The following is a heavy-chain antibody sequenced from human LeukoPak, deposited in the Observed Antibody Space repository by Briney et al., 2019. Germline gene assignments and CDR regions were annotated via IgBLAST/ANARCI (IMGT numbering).Heavy chain of an antibody. Sequence: PSGTLSLTCAVSGGSISSSNWWSWVRQPPGKGLEWIGEIYHSGSTNYNPSLKSRVTISVDKSKNQFSLKLSSVTAADTAVYYCARDRPAAAATGYFDLWGRGTLVTVSS. J-gene: IGHJ2*01. CDR3: ARDRPAAAATGYFDL. V-gene: IGHV4-4*02. D-gene: IGHD6-13*01. CDR1: GGSISSSNW. CDR2: IYHSGST.